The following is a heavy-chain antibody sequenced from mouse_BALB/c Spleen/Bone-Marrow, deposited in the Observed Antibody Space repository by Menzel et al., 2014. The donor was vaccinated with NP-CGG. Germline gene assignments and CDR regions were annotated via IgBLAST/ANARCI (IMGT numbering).Heavy chain of an antibody. Sequence: EVKLVESGGGLVQPGGSLKLSCTASGFTFSSYSMSWVRQTPEKRLEWVAYISNGGGSTYYPDAVKGRFTISRDNAKNSLYLQMSSLKSEDTAMYYCTRHGEVRRFYYALDYWGQGTSVPVSS. J-gene: IGHJ4*01. CDR3: TRHGEVRRFYYALDY. V-gene: IGHV5-12-2*01. D-gene: IGHD2-14*01. CDR2: ISNGGGST. CDR1: GFTFSSYS.